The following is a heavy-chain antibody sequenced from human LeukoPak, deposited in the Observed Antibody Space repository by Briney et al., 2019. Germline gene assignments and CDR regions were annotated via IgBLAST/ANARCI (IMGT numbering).Heavy chain of an antibody. CDR3: ARDMGRAAAGTFDY. CDR2: IWYDGSNK. CDR1: GFTFSSYG. Sequence: GGSLRLSCAASGFTFSSYGFHWVRQAPGKGLEWVAVIWYDGSNKYYADSVKGRFTISRDNSKNTLYLQMNSLRAEDTAVYYCARDMGRAAAGTFDYWGQGTLVTVSS. J-gene: IGHJ4*02. D-gene: IGHD6-13*01. V-gene: IGHV3-33*01.